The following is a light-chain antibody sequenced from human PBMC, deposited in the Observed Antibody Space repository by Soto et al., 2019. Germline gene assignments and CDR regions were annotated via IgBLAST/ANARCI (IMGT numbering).Light chain of an antibody. CDR2: AAT. Sequence: EIVMTQSPATLSVSPGERATLSCRASQSVDSIYLAWYQQKPGQAPRLLIYAATRRATGIPDRFSGSGSGTDFTLTISSLQPEEVATYYKEQPNSYPQTFGQGTKVDIK. CDR1: QSVDSIY. J-gene: IGKJ1*01. CDR3: EQPNSYPQT. V-gene: IGKV3D-15*01.